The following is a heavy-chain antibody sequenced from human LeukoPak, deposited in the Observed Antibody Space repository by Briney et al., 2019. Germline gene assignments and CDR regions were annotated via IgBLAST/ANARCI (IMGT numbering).Heavy chain of an antibody. CDR1: GGSFSGYY. J-gene: IGHJ6*03. Sequence: PSEPLSLTCAVYGGSFSGYYWSWIRHPPGKGLEWIGEINHSGSTKYNPSLKSRVTISVDTSKNQFSLKLSSVTAADTAVYYCARASITMVRGVIINPRSYYMDVWGKGTTVTVSS. D-gene: IGHD3-10*01. V-gene: IGHV4-34*01. CDR3: ARASITMVRGVIINPRSYYMDV. CDR2: INHSGST.